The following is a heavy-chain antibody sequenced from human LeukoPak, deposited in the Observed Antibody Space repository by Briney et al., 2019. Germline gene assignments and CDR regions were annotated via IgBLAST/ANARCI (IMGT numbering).Heavy chain of an antibody. Sequence: PSDTLSLTCTVCGRPIKSSSYYCRSVRQPPEEGLEWIASIYYSGSPYYNPYLKSRVSISVDTSKNEFSLDLNSVTAADTAVYYCARHAKISGYYYDAFDLWGQGTTVTVSS. D-gene: IGHD3-22*01. CDR3: ARHAKISGYYYDAFDL. V-gene: IGHV4-39*01. CDR2: IYYSGSP. J-gene: IGHJ3*01. CDR1: GRPIKSSSYY.